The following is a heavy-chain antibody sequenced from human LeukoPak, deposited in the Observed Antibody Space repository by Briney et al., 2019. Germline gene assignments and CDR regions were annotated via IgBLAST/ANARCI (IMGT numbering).Heavy chain of an antibody. CDR1: GGSISSYY. Sequence: SETLSLTCTVSGGSISSYYWSWIRQPPGKGLEWIGYIYYSGSTNYNPSLKSRVTISVDTSKNQFSLKLSSVTAADTAVYYCVREGLWGSYPDYWGRGTLVTVSS. D-gene: IGHD3-16*01. V-gene: IGHV4-59*01. J-gene: IGHJ4*02. CDR2: IYYSGST. CDR3: VREGLWGSYPDY.